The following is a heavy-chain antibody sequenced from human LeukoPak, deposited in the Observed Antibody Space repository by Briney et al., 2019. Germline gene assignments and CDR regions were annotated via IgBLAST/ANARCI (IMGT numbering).Heavy chain of an antibody. V-gene: IGHV4-4*07. CDR1: GGSISSYY. Sequence: SETLSLTCTVSGGSISSYYWSWIRQPAGKGLEWIGRIYTSGSTNYNPSLKSRVTISVDTSKNQFSLKLSSVTAADTAVYYCARHSRPMVRGVIIGKCFDYWGQGTLVTVSS. CDR2: IYTSGST. CDR3: ARHSRPMVRGVIIGKCFDY. J-gene: IGHJ4*02. D-gene: IGHD3-10*01.